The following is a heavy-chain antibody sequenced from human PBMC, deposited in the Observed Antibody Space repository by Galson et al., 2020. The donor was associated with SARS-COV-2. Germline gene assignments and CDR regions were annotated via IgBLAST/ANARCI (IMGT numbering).Heavy chain of an antibody. CDR1: GDSISSYY. D-gene: IGHD3-22*01. Sequence: SETLSLTCTVSGDSISSYYWSWIRQPPGKGLEWIGYIYDSGSTNYNPSLKSRVTISLDTSKNQFSLRLSSVTAADTAVYYCARGATYFYHTSGRPEIHFDYWGQGTLVTVSS. V-gene: IGHV4-59*01. J-gene: IGHJ4*02. CDR3: ARGATYFYHTSGRPEIHFDY. CDR2: IYDSGST.